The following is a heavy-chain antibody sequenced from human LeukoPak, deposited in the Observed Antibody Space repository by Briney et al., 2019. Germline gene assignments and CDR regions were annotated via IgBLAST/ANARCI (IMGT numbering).Heavy chain of an antibody. V-gene: IGHV4-59*01. CDR3: ARDQARSSGSNWFAP. CDR1: GGSITNYY. Sequence: SETLSLTCTVSGGSITNYYWSWIRQAPGKGLEWIGYIYYTGSTNYNPSFKSRVTISVDTSKNQFSLKLSSVTAADTAVYYCARDQARSSGSNWFAPWGQGTLVTVSS. D-gene: IGHD6-19*01. J-gene: IGHJ5*02. CDR2: IYYTGST.